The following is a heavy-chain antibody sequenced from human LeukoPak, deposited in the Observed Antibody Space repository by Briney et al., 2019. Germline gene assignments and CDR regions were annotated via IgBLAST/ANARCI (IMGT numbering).Heavy chain of an antibody. CDR2: TNHSGST. J-gene: IGHJ2*01. CDR3: ARDPVDQPYWFFDL. Sequence: SETLSLTCAVYGGSFSGYYWSWIRQPPGKGLERIGETNHSGSTNYNPSLKSRVTISVDTSKNQFSLKLSSVTAADTAVYYCARDPVDQPYWFFDLWGRGTLVTVSS. CDR1: GGSFSGYY. V-gene: IGHV4-34*01.